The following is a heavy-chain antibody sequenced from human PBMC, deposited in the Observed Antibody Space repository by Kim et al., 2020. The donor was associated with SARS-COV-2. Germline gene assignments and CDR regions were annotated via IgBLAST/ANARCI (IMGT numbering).Heavy chain of an antibody. CDR1: GFTFSSYG. CDR2: ISYDGSNK. J-gene: IGHJ4*02. V-gene: IGHV3-30*18. D-gene: IGHD5-12*01. Sequence: GGSLRLSCAASGFTFSSYGMHWVCQAPGKGLEWVAVISYDGSNKYYADSVKGRFTISRDNSKNTLYLQMNSLRAEDTDVYYCAKDFREMATITAGCLYWGQVTLVTVSS. CDR3: AKDFREMATITAGCLY.